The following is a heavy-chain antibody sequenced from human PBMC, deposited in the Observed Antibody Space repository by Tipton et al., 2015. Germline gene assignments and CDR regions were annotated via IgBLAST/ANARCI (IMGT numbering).Heavy chain of an antibody. CDR2: IQYSGGT. V-gene: IGHV4-59*01. J-gene: IGHJ4*02. D-gene: IGHD4-23*01. Sequence: TLSLTCTVSSDSINKYYWSWIRQPPGKELEWIGYIQYSGGTNYNPSLESRVSISVDTSKTQFSLEMRSVTATDTAVYYCARARGRHGGLFDSWGQGPLVTVSS. CDR3: ARARGRHGGLFDS. CDR1: SDSINKYY.